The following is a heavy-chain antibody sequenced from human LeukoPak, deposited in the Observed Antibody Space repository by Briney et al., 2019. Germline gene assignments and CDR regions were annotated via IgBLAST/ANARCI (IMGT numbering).Heavy chain of an antibody. CDR3: AAGVAVGVEIPVH. CDR1: GFTFTSSA. D-gene: IGHD6-19*01. V-gene: IGHV1-58*02. CDR2: IVVGSGNT. Sequence: SVKVSCKASGFTFTSSAMQWVRQARGQRLEWIGWIVVGSGNTNYAQKFQERVTITRDMSTSTAYMELSSLRSEDTAVYYCAAGVAVGVEIPVHWGQGTLVTVSS. J-gene: IGHJ4*02.